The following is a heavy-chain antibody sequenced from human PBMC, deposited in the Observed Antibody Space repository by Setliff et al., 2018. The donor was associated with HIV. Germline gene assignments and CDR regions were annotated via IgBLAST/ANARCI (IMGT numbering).Heavy chain of an antibody. CDR1: GFTFSSYS. D-gene: IGHD3-3*01. Sequence: GGSLRLSCAASGFTFSSYSMNWVRQAPGKGLEWISYNGIINGAKHYADSMEGRFTISRDDAKNSLYLQMSSLRSEDTAVYYCVKGQFLEWFNWFDPWGQGTLVTVSS. CDR3: VKGQFLEWFNWFDP. CDR2: NGIINGAK. J-gene: IGHJ5*02. V-gene: IGHV3-48*01.